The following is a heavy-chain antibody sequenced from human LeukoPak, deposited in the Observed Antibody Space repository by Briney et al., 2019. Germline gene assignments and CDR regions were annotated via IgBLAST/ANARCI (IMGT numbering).Heavy chain of an antibody. CDR1: EFTFSNYG. D-gene: IGHD4-23*01. V-gene: IGHV3-33*01. CDR2: IWYDGSNE. Sequence: PGGSLRLSCAASEFTFSNYGMHWVRQAPGKGLEWVAVIWYDGSNEYYADSVEGRFTISRDNSKNTLYLQMNSLRAEDTAVYYCARDRYGANSPFDYWGQGTLVTVSS. CDR3: ARDRYGANSPFDY. J-gene: IGHJ4*02.